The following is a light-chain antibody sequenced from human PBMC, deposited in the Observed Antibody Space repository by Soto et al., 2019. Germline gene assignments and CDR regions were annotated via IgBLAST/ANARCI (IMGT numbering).Light chain of an antibody. Sequence: EIVLTQSPATLSLSPGERATLSCRASQSVSSYLAWYQQKPGQAPRLLIYDTSNRATGIPARFSGSGSGTDFTLTISSLEPEDFATYYCQQYKIYSRTFGPGTRVEIK. J-gene: IGKJ1*01. CDR3: QQYKIYSRT. CDR1: QSVSSY. V-gene: IGKV3-11*01. CDR2: DTS.